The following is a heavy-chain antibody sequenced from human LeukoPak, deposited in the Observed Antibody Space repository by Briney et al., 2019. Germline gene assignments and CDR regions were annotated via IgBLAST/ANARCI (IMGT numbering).Heavy chain of an antibody. Sequence: GGSLRLSCAASGFTFSSYAMSWVRQAPGKGLKWVSAISGSGGSTYYADSVKGRFTISRDNSKNTLYLQMNSLRAEDTAVYYCATTPIVVVIPVDYWGQGTLVTVSS. CDR1: GFTFSSYA. CDR2: ISGSGGST. D-gene: IGHD3-22*01. J-gene: IGHJ4*02. CDR3: ATTPIVVVIPVDY. V-gene: IGHV3-23*01.